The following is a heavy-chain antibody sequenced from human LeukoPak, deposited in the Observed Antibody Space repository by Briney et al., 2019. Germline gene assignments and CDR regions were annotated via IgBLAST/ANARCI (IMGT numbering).Heavy chain of an antibody. J-gene: IGHJ4*02. V-gene: IGHV4-61*01. CDR2: INYSGST. Sequence: SETLSLTCNVSGVSVTSGTSYWSWIRQPPGKGLGWIGNINYSGSTNYNPSLKSRVTMSVDTSKNQFSLNLSSVTAADTAVYFCARGRWYSDYWGQGTLVTVSS. D-gene: IGHD6-13*01. CDR3: ARGRWYSDY. CDR1: GVSVTSGTSY.